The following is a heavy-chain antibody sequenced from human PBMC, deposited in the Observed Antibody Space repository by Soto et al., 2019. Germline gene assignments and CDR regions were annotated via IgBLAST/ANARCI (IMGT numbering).Heavy chain of an antibody. V-gene: IGHV5-51*01. CDR1: GYSFTSYW. D-gene: IGHD3-3*01. J-gene: IGHJ6*02. Sequence: GESLKISFKGSGYSFTSYWIGWVRQMPGKGLEWMGIIYPGHSDTRYSPSFQGQVTISADKSISTAYLQWSSLKASDTAMYYCARGIDPHYEYYGMDVWGQGTTVTVSS. CDR3: ARGIDPHYEYYGMDV. CDR2: IYPGHSDT.